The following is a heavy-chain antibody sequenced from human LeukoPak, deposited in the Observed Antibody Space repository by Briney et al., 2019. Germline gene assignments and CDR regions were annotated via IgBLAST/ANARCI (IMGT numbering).Heavy chain of an antibody. D-gene: IGHD6-13*01. CDR3: ARHGPGPDHGQLDPFDY. Sequence: SSETLSLTCTVSGGSISSSSYYWGWIRQPPGKGLEWIGSIYYSGSTYYNPSLKSRVTISVDTSKNQFSLKLSSVTAADTAVYYCARHGPGPDHGQLDPFDYWGQGTLVTVSS. V-gene: IGHV4-39*01. CDR2: IYYSGST. CDR1: GGSISSSSYY. J-gene: IGHJ4*02.